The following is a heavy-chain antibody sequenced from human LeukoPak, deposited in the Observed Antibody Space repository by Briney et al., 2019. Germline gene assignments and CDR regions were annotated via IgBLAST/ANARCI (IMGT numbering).Heavy chain of an antibody. CDR1: GGTFSTYA. D-gene: IGHD3-3*01. Sequence: SVKVSCKASGGTFSTYAFSWVRQAPGQGLEWLGGIIPIFGTTNYAQKFQGRVTITEDESTSTDYMELSSLRSEDTAVYYCARATRFGVVTPDYWGQGTLVTVSS. J-gene: IGHJ4*02. V-gene: IGHV1-69*01. CDR3: ARATRFGVVTPDY. CDR2: IIPIFGTT.